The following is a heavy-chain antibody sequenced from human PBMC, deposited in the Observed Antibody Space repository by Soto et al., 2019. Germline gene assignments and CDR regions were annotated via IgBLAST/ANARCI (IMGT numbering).Heavy chain of an antibody. CDR1: GFTFSSYA. CDR2: ISGSGGST. V-gene: IGHV3-23*01. Sequence: GGSLRLSCAASGFTFSSYAMSWVRQAPGKGLEWVSAISGSGGSTYYADSVKGRFTISRDNSKNTLYLQMNSLRAEDTAVYYCAKDSSSWYSAYYYYGMDVWGQGTTVTVSS. J-gene: IGHJ6*02. D-gene: IGHD6-13*01. CDR3: AKDSSSWYSAYYYYGMDV.